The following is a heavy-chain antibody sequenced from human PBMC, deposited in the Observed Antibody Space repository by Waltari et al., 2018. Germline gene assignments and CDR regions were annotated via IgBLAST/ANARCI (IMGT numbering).Heavy chain of an antibody. CDR1: GGTFSSYA. D-gene: IGHD2-15*01. V-gene: IGHV1-69*05. CDR2: IIPFFGTA. J-gene: IGHJ3*02. CDR3: ARAGCSGGSCYGAFDI. Sequence: QVQLVQSGAEVKKPGSSVKVSCKASGGTFSSYAISWVRQAPGQGLEWMGGIIPFFGTANYAQKFQGRVTITTDESTSTAYMELSSLRSEDTAVYYCARAGCSGGSCYGAFDIWGQGTMVTVSS.